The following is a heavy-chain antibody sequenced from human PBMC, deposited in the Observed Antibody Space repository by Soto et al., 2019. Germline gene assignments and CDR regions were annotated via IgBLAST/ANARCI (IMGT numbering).Heavy chain of an antibody. D-gene: IGHD3-16*01. CDR3: ARQMGVGGGMDV. CDR1: GGSINNYY. Sequence: QLRESGPGLVKPSETLSLTCNVSGGSINNYYWSWVRQPPGRGLEWIGYIYDSGRINYNPSLKSRITMSVDSSKNRFSLKVKSVIAADTAVYYCARQMGVGGGMDVWGHGTTVTVSS. V-gene: IGHV4-59*01. CDR2: IYDSGRI. J-gene: IGHJ6*02.